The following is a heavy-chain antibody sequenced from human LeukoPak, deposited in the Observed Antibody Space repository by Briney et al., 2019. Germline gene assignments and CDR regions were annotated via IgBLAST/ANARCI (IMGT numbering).Heavy chain of an antibody. CDR2: IYHSGSS. Sequence: SGTLSLTCTVSGASISSTADYWAWIRQSPGKGLEWIASIYHSGSSYYNPSLKSRVTMSVDTSKNQFSLKLGSVTAADTAVYYCARSHVWFDPWGQGTLVTVSS. CDR3: ARSHVWFDP. V-gene: IGHV4-39*07. CDR1: GASISSTADY. J-gene: IGHJ5*02.